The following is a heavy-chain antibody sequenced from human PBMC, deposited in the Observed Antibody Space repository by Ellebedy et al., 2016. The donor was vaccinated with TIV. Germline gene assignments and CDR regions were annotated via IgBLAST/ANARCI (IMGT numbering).Heavy chain of an antibody. CDR2: IKQDGSEK. V-gene: IGHV3-7*01. J-gene: IGHJ4*02. CDR3: ARDPGYCSGGSCLDY. CDR1: GFTFSKYW. Sequence: GGSLRLXCAASGFTFSKYWMNWVRQAPGKGLEWVANIKQDGSEKYYVDSVKGRFTISRDNAKNSLHLQMISLRVDDTAVYYCARDPGYCSGGSCLDYWGQGTLVTVSS. D-gene: IGHD2-15*01.